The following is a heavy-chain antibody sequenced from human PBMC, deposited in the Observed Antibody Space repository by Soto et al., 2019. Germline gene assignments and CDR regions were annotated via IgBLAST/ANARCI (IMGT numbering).Heavy chain of an antibody. D-gene: IGHD6-19*01. CDR2: ISYDGSKK. CDR1: GFTFSHYA. J-gene: IGHJ5*02. V-gene: IGHV3-30-3*01. Sequence: QVQLVESGGGVVQPGRSLRLSCAASGFTFSHYAMHWVRQAPGKGLEWVAIISYDGSKKYYGDSVKGRFTISRDNSKYTLYLQINSLRVEDTAVYYCARDVAGKNGFDPWGQGTQVTVSS. CDR3: ARDVAGKNGFDP.